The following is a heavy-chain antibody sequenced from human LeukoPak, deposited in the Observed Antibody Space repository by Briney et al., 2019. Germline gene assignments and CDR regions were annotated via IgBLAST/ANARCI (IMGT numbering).Heavy chain of an antibody. V-gene: IGHV3-13*01. CDR2: IGTAGDT. Sequence: GGSLRLSCAASGFTFSSYDMHWVRQATGRGLEWVSAIGTAGDTYYPGSVKGRFTISRENAKNSLYLQMNSLRAGDTAVYYCARYCTNGVCSLTGGLYGMDVWGQGTTVTVSS. J-gene: IGHJ6*02. CDR3: ARYCTNGVCSLTGGLYGMDV. CDR1: GFTFSSYD. D-gene: IGHD2-8*01.